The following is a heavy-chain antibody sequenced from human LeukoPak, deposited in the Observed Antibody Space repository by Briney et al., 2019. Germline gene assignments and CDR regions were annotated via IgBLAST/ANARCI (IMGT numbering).Heavy chain of an antibody. CDR2: TYYRSKWYN. D-gene: IGHD3-22*01. CDR1: GDSVSSNSAA. J-gene: IGHJ3*02. V-gene: IGHV6-1*01. CDR3: ARGVWYYYDSSGYYYGNYPFDI. Sequence: SQTLSLTCAISGDSVSSNSAAWNWIRQSPSRGLEWLGRTYYRSKWYNDYAVSVKSRITINPDTSKNQFSLQLNSVTPEDTAVYYCARGVWYYYDSSGYYYGNYPFDIWGQGTMVTVSS.